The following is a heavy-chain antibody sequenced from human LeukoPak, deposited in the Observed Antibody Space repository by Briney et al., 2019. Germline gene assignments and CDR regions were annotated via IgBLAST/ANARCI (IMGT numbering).Heavy chain of an antibody. V-gene: IGHV3-33*08. J-gene: IGHJ4*02. CDR3: TLYFYDSSGLVRDY. CDR1: GFTFSSYW. CDR2: ISYDGTSI. Sequence: GGSLRLSCAASGFTFSSYWMSWVRQAPGKGLEWVAGISYDGTSIHYTDSVRGRFTISRDNSQNMLYLQMKSLRAEDTAMYYSTLYFYDSSGLVRDYWGQGTLVTVSS. D-gene: IGHD3-22*01.